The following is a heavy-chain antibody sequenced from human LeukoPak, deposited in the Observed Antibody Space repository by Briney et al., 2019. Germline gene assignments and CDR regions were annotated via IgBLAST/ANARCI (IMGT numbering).Heavy chain of an antibody. J-gene: IGHJ4*02. Sequence: PGGSLRLSCAASGFTVSRSWVTWVRQAPGKGLQWLANIKQDGTEIYSVDSVKGRFTISRDNAKNSLYLQINSLRAEDTAVYYCARVGLPAGFDSWGQGTLVTVSS. CDR3: ARVGLPAGFDS. D-gene: IGHD5/OR15-5a*01. V-gene: IGHV3-7*01. CDR2: IKQDGTEI. CDR1: GFTVSRSW.